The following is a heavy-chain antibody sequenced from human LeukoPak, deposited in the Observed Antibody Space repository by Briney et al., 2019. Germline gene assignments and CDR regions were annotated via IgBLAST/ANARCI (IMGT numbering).Heavy chain of an antibody. CDR3: AGHHPRNTVYF. D-gene: IGHD2-8*02. V-gene: IGHV4-59*08. Sequence: SETLSLTCTVSGGSISSYYWSWIRQSPGKGLEWIGHISHSGSTKYSSSLKSRAIISSDTSKNQFSLKLSSVTAADTAVYYCAGHHPRNTVYFWGQGTLITVSS. CDR1: GGSISSYY. J-gene: IGHJ4*02. CDR2: ISHSGST.